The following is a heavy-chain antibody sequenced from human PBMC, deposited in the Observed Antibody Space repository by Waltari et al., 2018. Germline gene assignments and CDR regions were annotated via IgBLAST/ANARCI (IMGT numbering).Heavy chain of an antibody. CDR3: ARLFNHYIDV. Sequence: QLQLQESGPGLVKSSETLSLICSVSGGSISTNNFYWGWIRQAPGKGLEGIGSVHYTGNPYYNPPLKHRVTISVDSSKNEFSLRLRSVTASDTAVYYCARLFNHYIDVWGRGTAVTVSS. CDR1: GGSISTNNFY. J-gene: IGHJ6*03. CDR2: VHYTGNP. V-gene: IGHV4-39*01.